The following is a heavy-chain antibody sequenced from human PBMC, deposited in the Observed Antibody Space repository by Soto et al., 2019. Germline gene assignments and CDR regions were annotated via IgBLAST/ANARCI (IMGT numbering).Heavy chain of an antibody. D-gene: IGHD6-19*01. V-gene: IGHV3-74*01. J-gene: IGHJ3*02. CDR3: ASISGWDAFDI. Sequence: GGSLRLSCAASGFTFSSYWMHWVRQAPGKGLVWVSRINSDGSSTSYADSVKGRFTIPRDNAKNTLYLQMNSLRAEDTAVYYCASISGWDAFDIWGQGTMVTVSS. CDR2: INSDGSST. CDR1: GFTFSSYW.